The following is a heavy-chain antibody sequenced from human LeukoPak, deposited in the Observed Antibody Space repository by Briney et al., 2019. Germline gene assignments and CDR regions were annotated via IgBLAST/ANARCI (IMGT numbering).Heavy chain of an antibody. J-gene: IGHJ4*02. CDR1: GFTFSSYA. CDR3: AKDLPGYSSGWPGYFDY. D-gene: IGHD6-19*01. CDR2: ISGSGGST. V-gene: IGHV3-23*01. Sequence: GGSLRLSCAASGFTFSSYAMSWVRQAPGKGLKWVSTISGSGGSTYYADSVKGRFTISRDNSKNTLYLQMNSLRVEDTAVYYCAKDLPGYSSGWPGYFDYWGQGTLVTVSS.